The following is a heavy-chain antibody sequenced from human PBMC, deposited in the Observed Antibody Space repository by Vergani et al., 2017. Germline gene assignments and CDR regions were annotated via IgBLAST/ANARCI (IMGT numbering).Heavy chain of an antibody. CDR1: GGSISSSSYY. D-gene: IGHD6-19*01. Sequence: QLQLQESGPGLVKPSETLSLTCTVSGGSISSSSYYWGWIRQPPGKGLEWIGSIYYSGSTYYNPSLKSRVTISVDTSKNQFSLKLSSVTAADTAVYYCARDRDSGWHYYYGMDVWGQGP. CDR3: ARDRDSGWHYYYGMDV. J-gene: IGHJ6*02. CDR2: IYYSGST. V-gene: IGHV4-39*02.